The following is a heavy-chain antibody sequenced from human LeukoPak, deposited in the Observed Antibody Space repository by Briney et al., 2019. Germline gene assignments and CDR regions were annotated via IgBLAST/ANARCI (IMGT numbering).Heavy chain of an antibody. CDR1: GFTFSSYE. J-gene: IGHJ4*02. CDR2: ISSSGSTI. Sequence: GGSLRLSCAASGFTFSSYEMIWVRQAPGKGLEWVSYISSSGSTIYYADSVKGRFTISRDNAKNSLYLQMNSLRAEDTAVYYCARLPITIFRDHYWGQGTLVTVSS. V-gene: IGHV3-48*03. D-gene: IGHD3-9*01. CDR3: ARLPITIFRDHY.